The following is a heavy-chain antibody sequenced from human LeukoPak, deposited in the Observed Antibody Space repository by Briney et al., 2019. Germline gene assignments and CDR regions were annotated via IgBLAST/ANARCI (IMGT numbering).Heavy chain of an antibody. V-gene: IGHV4-59*01. J-gene: IGHJ3*02. Sequence: SETLSLTCTVSGGSISSYYWSWIRQPPGKGLEWIGYIYYSGSTNYNPSLKSRVTISVDTSKNQFSLKLSSVTAADTAVYYCARAVAGNPYDALDIWGQGTMVTVSS. CDR2: IYYSGST. D-gene: IGHD6-19*01. CDR1: GGSISSYY. CDR3: ARAVAGNPYDALDI.